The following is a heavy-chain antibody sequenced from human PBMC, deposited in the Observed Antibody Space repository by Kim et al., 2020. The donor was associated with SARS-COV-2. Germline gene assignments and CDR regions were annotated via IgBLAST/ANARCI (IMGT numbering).Heavy chain of an antibody. CDR3: ASTGQEYYYYGLDV. V-gene: IGHV3-66*01. J-gene: IGHJ6*02. Sequence: ADSVKGRFTISRDNSKNTLYLQMNSLRAEDTAVYYCASTGQEYYYYGLDVWGQGTTVTVSS.